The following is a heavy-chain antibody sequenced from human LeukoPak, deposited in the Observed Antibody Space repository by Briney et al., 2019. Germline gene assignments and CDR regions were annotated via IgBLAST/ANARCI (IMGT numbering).Heavy chain of an antibody. CDR2: IYYSGST. V-gene: IGHV4-59*02. CDR1: GGSVSSYY. D-gene: IGHD1-26*01. Sequence: KPSETLSLTCTVSGGSVSSYYWNWIRQPPGKGLEWIGYIYYSGSTNYNPSLKSRVTISVDTSKNQLSLKLNSVTAADTAVYYCARWDSGSYFLDYWGQGTLVTVSS. CDR3: ARWDSGSYFLDY. J-gene: IGHJ4*02.